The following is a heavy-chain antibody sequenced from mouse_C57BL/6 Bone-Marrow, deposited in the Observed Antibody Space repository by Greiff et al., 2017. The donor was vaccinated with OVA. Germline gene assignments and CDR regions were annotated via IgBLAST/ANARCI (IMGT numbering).Heavy chain of an antibody. V-gene: IGHV1-72*01. D-gene: IGHD2-3*01. Sequence: QVQLQQPGAELVKPGASVKLSCKASGYTFTSYWMHWVKQRPGRGLEWIGRIDPNSGGAKYNEKFKRKATLTVDKPSSTAYMQLSSLTSEDSAVYYCARPTYDGYYVRAMDYWGQGTSVTVSS. CDR1: GYTFTSYW. CDR3: ARPTYDGYYVRAMDY. J-gene: IGHJ4*01. CDR2: IDPNSGGA.